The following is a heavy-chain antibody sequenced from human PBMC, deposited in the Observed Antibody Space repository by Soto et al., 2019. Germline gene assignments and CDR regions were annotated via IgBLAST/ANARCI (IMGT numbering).Heavy chain of an antibody. V-gene: IGHV4-30-4*01. Sequence: QVQLQESGPGLVKPSQTLPLTCTVSGGSISSGDYYWSWIRQPPGKGLEWIGYIYYSGSTYYNPSLKSRVTISVDTSKNQFSLKLSSVTAADTAVYYCARFWSTVTTETNWFDPWGQGTLVTVSS. CDR2: IYYSGST. J-gene: IGHJ5*02. D-gene: IGHD4-17*01. CDR1: GGSISSGDYY. CDR3: ARFWSTVTTETNWFDP.